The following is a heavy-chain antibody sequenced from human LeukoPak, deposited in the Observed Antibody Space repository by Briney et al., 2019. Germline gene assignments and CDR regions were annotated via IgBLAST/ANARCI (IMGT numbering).Heavy chain of an antibody. J-gene: IGHJ3*02. CDR2: ISYDGSDK. Sequence: GRSLRLSCAASGFTFSSYAMHWVRQAPGKGLEWVALISYDGSDKYYADSVKGRFTISRDNSKNTLYLQMNSLRAEDTALYYCAREQYAFDIWGQGTMVTVSS. D-gene: IGHD6-19*01. CDR1: GFTFSSYA. V-gene: IGHV3-30-3*01. CDR3: AREQYAFDI.